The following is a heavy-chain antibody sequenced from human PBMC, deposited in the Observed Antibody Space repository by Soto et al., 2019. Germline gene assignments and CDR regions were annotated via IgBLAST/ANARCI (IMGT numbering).Heavy chain of an antibody. J-gene: IGHJ3*01. CDR1: GFTFSSND. CDR2: IYSGGST. D-gene: IGHD3-22*01. V-gene: IGHV3-53*01. Sequence: EVQLVESGGGLIQPGGSLRLSCAASGFTFSSNDMNWVRQAPGKGLEWVSLIYSGGSTYYADSVKGRFTIPRDNYKNTLYLQRSSLRAEDKAVYYCATRPLLPGAPWGQGTMVTVSS. CDR3: ATRPLLPGAP.